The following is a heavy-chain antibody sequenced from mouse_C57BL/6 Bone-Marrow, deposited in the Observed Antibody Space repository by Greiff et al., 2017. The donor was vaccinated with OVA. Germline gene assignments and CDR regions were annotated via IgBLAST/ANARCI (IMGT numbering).Heavy chain of an antibody. D-gene: IGHD2-3*01. V-gene: IGHV5-12*01. Sequence: EVMLVESGGGLVQPGGSLKLSCAASGFTFSDYYMYWVRQTPEKRLEWVAYISNGGGSTYYPDTVKGRFTISRDNAKNTLYLQMSRLKSEDTAMYYCARPVYDGYPYYYAMDYWGQGTSVTVSS. CDR3: ARPVYDGYPYYYAMDY. CDR2: ISNGGGST. J-gene: IGHJ4*01. CDR1: GFTFSDYY.